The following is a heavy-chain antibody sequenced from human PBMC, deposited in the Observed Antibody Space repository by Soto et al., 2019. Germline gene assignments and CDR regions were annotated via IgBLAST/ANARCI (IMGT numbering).Heavy chain of an antibody. Sequence: QITLKESGPTLVKPTQTLTLTCTFSGFSLNTSGVGVGWIRQPPGKALEWLALIYWDDDKRYSPSLKSRLTITKDTSKNQVVLTLTNMDPVDPGTYYGAHRPYGDYPIDYWGQGTLVTVSS. CDR3: AHRPYGDYPIDY. CDR2: IYWDDDK. D-gene: IGHD4-17*01. CDR1: GFSLNTSGVG. V-gene: IGHV2-5*02. J-gene: IGHJ4*02.